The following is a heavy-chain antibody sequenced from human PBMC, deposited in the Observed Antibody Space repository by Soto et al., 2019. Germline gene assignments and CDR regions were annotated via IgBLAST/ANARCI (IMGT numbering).Heavy chain of an antibody. CDR3: ARSVFP. CDR1: GGSISSGGYY. V-gene: IGHV4-31*03. J-gene: IGHJ5*02. Sequence: QVQLQESGPGLVKPSQTLSLTCTVSGGSISSGGYYWSWIRQHPGKGLEWIGYIYYSGNTYYNPSLKSRLTISVDPSKHPFSLKLTSVTAAHTAVYYCARSVFPWGQGTLVTVSS. CDR2: IYYSGNT.